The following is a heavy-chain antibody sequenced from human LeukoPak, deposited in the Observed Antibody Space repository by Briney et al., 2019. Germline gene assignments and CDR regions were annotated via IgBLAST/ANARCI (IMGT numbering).Heavy chain of an antibody. CDR2: ISGSGGST. Sequence: PGGSLRLSCAASGFTFSSYAMSWVRQAPGKGREWVSAISGSGGSTYYADSVKGRFTISRDNSKNTLYLQMNSLRAEDTAVYYCAKDPDYDILTGYLNYWGQGTLVTVSS. CDR3: AKDPDYDILTGYLNY. CDR1: GFTFSSYA. J-gene: IGHJ4*02. V-gene: IGHV3-23*01. D-gene: IGHD3-9*01.